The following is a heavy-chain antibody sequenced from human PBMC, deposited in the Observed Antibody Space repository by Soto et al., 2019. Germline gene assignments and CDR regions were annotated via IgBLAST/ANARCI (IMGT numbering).Heavy chain of an antibody. CDR2: INPNSGGT. CDR3: ARALNTVTTVGYYYYGMDV. Sequence: ASVKVSCKASGYTFTGYYMHWVRQAPGQGLEWMGWINPNSGGTNYAQKFQGWVTMTRDTSISTAYMELSRLRSDDTAVYYCARALNTVTTVGYYYYGMDVWGQGTTVTVSS. D-gene: IGHD4-17*01. J-gene: IGHJ6*02. CDR1: GYTFTGYY. V-gene: IGHV1-2*04.